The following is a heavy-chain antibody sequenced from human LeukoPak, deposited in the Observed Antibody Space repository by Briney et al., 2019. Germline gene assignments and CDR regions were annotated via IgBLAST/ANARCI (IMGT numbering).Heavy chain of an antibody. J-gene: IGHJ4*02. CDR1: GFSFSTNA. Sequence: PGGSLRLSCITSGFSFSTNAADWVRQAPGEGLQWVAYISFRGDYMFYADSVKGRFTISRDNAKKSVYLQMNSLRVEDTAVYYYGKVGTGNHQYGSGDFDSWGQGTLVTVSA. D-gene: IGHD3-10*01. CDR2: ISFRGDYM. V-gene: IGHV3-21*01. CDR3: GKVGTGNHQYGSGDFDS.